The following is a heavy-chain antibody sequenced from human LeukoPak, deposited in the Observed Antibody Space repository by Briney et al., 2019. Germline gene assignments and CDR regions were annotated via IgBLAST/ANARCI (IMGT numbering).Heavy chain of an antibody. Sequence: ASVKVSCKASGYTFTSYGISWVRQAPGQGLEWMGWISASNGNTNYAQKLQGRVTMTTDTSTSTAYMELRSLRSDDTAVYYCARGLGGSGSYFLTFDYWGQGTLVTVSS. D-gene: IGHD1-26*01. CDR2: ISASNGNT. CDR1: GYTFTSYG. J-gene: IGHJ4*02. CDR3: ARGLGGSGSYFLTFDY. V-gene: IGHV1-18*01.